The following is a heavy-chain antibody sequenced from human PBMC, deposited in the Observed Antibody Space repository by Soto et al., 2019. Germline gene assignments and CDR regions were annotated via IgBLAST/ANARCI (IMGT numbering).Heavy chain of an antibody. CDR1: GFTLSDYY. J-gene: IGHJ4*02. Sequence: QVQLVESGGGLVKPGGSLRLSCAASGFTLSDYYMTWIRQAPGKGLEWVSDISISGTTIHYADSVRGRFTISRDNAKNSRWLQMNTLRAEDTAVYYCARFRGDGYYTFWGQGTLVTVSS. D-gene: IGHD3-3*01. CDR3: ARFRGDGYYTF. V-gene: IGHV3-11*01. CDR2: ISISGTTI.